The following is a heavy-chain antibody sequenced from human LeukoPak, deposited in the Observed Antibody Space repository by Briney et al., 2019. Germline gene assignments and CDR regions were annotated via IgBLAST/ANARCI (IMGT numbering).Heavy chain of an antibody. D-gene: IGHD3-22*01. V-gene: IGHV3-30*18. CDR2: ISYDGSNK. Sequence: GGSLRLSCAASGFTFSSYGMHRVRQAPGKGLEWVAVISYDGSNKYYADSVKGRFTISRDNSKNTLYLQMSSLRAEDTAVYYCAKDSSYYYDSNGYFDYWGQGTLVTVSS. CDR3: AKDSSYYYDSNGYFDY. CDR1: GFTFSSYG. J-gene: IGHJ4*02.